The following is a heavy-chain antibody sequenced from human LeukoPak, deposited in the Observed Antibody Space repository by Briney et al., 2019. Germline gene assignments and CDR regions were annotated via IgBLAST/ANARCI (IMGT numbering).Heavy chain of an antibody. CDR2: ISSSGSTI. CDR3: ARGIVGATKGIYYFDY. J-gene: IGHJ4*02. CDR1: GFTFSNYW. D-gene: IGHD1-26*01. Sequence: GGSLRLSCAASGFTFSNYWMSWVRQAPGKGLEWVSYISSSGSTIYYADSVKGRFTISRDNAKNSLYLQMNSLRAEDTAVYYCARGIVGATKGIYYFDYWGQGTLVTVSS. V-gene: IGHV3-48*04.